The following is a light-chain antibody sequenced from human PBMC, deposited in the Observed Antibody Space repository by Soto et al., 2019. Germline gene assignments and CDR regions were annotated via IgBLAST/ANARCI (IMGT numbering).Light chain of an antibody. CDR3: LLYFSPDRYT. J-gene: IGKJ2*01. CDR1: QSVTSSH. Sequence: EIVLTQTPGTLSLSPGERATLSCRASQSVTSSHLAWYQQKPGQAPRLRIYGASTRATGLPDRFSGSGSDTDFSLTIRRLDPEDFAMYYCLLYFSPDRYTFGPGTKVQIK. CDR2: GAS. V-gene: IGKV3-20*01.